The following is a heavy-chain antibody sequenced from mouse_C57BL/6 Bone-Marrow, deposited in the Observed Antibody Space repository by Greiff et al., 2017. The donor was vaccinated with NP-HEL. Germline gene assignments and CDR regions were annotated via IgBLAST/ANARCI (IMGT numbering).Heavy chain of an antibody. V-gene: IGHV5-6*01. J-gene: IGHJ3*01. CDR1: GFTFSSYG. CDR2: ISSGGSYT. CDR3: ARRHYYGSSYWFAY. D-gene: IGHD1-1*01. Sequence: EVQRVESGGDLVKPGGSLKLSCAASGFTFSSYGMSWVRQTPDKRLEWVATISSGGSYTYYPDSVKGRFTISRDNAKNTLYLQMSSLKSEDTAMYYCARRHYYGSSYWFAYWGQGTLVTVSA.